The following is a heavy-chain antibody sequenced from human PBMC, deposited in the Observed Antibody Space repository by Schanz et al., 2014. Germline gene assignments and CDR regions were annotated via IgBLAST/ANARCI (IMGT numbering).Heavy chain of an antibody. J-gene: IGHJ4*02. V-gene: IGHV3-21*01. D-gene: IGHD3-16*01. CDR3: ARGTPFLCDY. Sequence: EVQLVESGGGLVKPGDSLRLSCAASGFTFSSYTMKWVCQAPGKGLEWVSSISSTSTYLYYADSVKGRFTISRDSARNSLYLQMSSLRAEDTAVYYCARGTPFLCDYWGQGTLVTVSS. CDR1: GFTFSSYT. CDR2: ISSTSTYL.